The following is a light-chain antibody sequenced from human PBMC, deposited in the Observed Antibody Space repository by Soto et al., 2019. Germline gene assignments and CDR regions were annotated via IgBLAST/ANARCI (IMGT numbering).Light chain of an antibody. Sequence: EIVMTQSPATLSVSAGERATLSCRARQSVRSNLAWYHQKPGEAPSLLLYDASSRATGSPAWFSGSGSGTKFILTTISLQSEDFGVSYCQQYNNWPPITFGQGTRPEFK. CDR3: QQYNNWPPIT. J-gene: IGKJ5*01. CDR2: DAS. CDR1: QSVRSN. V-gene: IGKV3D-15*01.